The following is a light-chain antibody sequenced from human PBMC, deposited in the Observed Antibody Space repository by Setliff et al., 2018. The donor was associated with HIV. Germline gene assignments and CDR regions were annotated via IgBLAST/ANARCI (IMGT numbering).Light chain of an antibody. V-gene: IGLV2-14*01. Sequence: QSVLTQPASVSGSPGQSITISCTGTSSDVGNYNYVSWYQQHPGKAPKLMIYEVTYRPSGVSNRFSGSKSGNTASLTISGLQAEDEADYYCSSYTTNTTVVFGTGTKGTVL. CDR2: EVT. CDR1: SSDVGNYNY. J-gene: IGLJ1*01. CDR3: SSYTTNTTVV.